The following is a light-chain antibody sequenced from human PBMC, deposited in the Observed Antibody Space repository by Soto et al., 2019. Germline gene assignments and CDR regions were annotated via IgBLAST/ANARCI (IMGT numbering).Light chain of an antibody. CDR2: DVS. CDR1: QNIYTF. Sequence: DVQMTQSPSSLSASVGDRVTITCRASQNIYTFLHWYQQKPGRAPKLLIYDVSSLKSGVPSRFSGSGSGTVFTLTISSLQPDDFATYYCQQYNSYSITFGQGTRLEIK. V-gene: IGKV1-5*01. CDR3: QQYNSYSIT. J-gene: IGKJ5*01.